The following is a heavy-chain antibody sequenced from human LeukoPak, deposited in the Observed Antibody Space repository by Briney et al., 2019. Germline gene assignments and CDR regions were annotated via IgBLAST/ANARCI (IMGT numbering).Heavy chain of an antibody. CDR3: ALPGEYSSSSY. CDR1: GFTFSSYA. Sequence: PGGSLRLSCAASGFTFSSYAMSWVRQAPGKGLEWVSAISGSGGSTYYADSVKGRFTISRDNPKNTLYLQMNSLRAEDTAVYYCALPGEYSSSSYWGQGTLVTVSS. D-gene: IGHD6-6*01. V-gene: IGHV3-23*01. J-gene: IGHJ4*02. CDR2: ISGSGGST.